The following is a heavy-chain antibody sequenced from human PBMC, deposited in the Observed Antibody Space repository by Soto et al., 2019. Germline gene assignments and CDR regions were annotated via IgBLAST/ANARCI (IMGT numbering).Heavy chain of an antibody. V-gene: IGHV3-23*01. CDR3: TGSYSSRSDY. J-gene: IGHJ4*02. D-gene: IGHD6-19*01. Sequence: PGGALRLSCAASGCTLCRHAMSWGRQAPGKGLEWASAISGSGGSTYYADSVKGRFTISRDNSKNTLYLQMNSLRAEDTAVYYCTGSYSSRSDYWGQGTLVTVSS. CDR2: ISGSGGST. CDR1: GCTLCRHA.